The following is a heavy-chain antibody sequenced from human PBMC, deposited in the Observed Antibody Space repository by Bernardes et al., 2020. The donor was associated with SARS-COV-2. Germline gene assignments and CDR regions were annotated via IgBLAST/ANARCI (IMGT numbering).Heavy chain of an antibody. CDR1: GYTFTGYY. CDR2: INPNTGGT. D-gene: IGHD6-13*01. J-gene: IGHJ4*02. V-gene: IGHV1-2*02. Sequence: ASVKVSCKASGYTFTGYYIHWVRQAPGQGLVWMGWINPNTGGTNYVQKFQGRVTMTRDTSITTAYMELSRLGSDDTAIYFCARTRTTKSTAGIPVDYWGQGTLVTVSS. CDR3: ARTRTTKSTAGIPVDY.